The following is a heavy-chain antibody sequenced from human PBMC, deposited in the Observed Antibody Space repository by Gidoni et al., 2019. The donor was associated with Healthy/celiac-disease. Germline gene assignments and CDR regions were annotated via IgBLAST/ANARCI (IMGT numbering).Heavy chain of an antibody. CDR1: GGTFSSYA. CDR2: IIPIVGTA. CDR3: ARAPETTGTFDI. D-gene: IGHD4-17*01. V-gene: IGHV1-69*01. J-gene: IGHJ3*02. Sequence: QVQLVQSGAEVKKPGSSVKVSCTASGGTFSSYAISWVRQAPGQGLEWRGGIIPIVGTANYAQKVQGRVTSTADESTSTAYMELSSLGSEDTAVYYCARAPETTGTFDIWGQGTMGTVSS.